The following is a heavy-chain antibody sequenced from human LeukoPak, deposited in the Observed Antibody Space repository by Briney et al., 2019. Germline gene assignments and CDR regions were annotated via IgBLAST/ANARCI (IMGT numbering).Heavy chain of an antibody. D-gene: IGHD2-15*01. V-gene: IGHV4-34*01. CDR1: GGSFSGYY. CDR2: INHSGST. CDR3: ARRLCRGGSCYSRYYYYYYYYMDV. J-gene: IGHJ6*03. Sequence: SETLSLTCAVYGGSFSGYYWSWIRQPPGKGLEWIGEINHSGSTNYNPSLKSRVTISVDTSKNQFSLKLSSVTAADTAVYYCARRLCRGGSCYSRYYYYYYYYMDVWGKGTTVTISS.